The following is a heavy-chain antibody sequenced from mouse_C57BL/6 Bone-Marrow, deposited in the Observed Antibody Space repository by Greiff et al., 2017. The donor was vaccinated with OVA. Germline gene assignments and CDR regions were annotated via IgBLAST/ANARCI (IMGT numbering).Heavy chain of an antibody. CDR3: ARYYGNSFAY. V-gene: IGHV1-61*01. CDR1: GYTFTSYW. D-gene: IGHD2-1*01. J-gene: IGHJ3*01. CDR2: IYPSDSET. Sequence: VQLQQPGAELVRPGSSVKLSCKASGYTFTSYWMDWVKQRPGQGLEWIGNIYPSDSETHYNQKFKDKATLTVAKSSSTAYMQLSSLTSEDSAVYYCARYYGNSFAYWGQGTLVTVSA.